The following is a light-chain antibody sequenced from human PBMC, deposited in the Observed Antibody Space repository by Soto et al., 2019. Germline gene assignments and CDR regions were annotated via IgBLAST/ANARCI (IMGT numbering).Light chain of an antibody. Sequence: EIVLTQSPGTLSLSPGERATLSCRASQSVTSNDLAWYQQKPGQAPRLLIFGASNRATGIPDKFSGSGSGTDFTLTISRLEPDDFAVYYCQRYGGPSWTFGQGTRVEIK. CDR2: GAS. CDR3: QRYGGPSWT. CDR1: QSVTSND. J-gene: IGKJ1*01. V-gene: IGKV3-20*01.